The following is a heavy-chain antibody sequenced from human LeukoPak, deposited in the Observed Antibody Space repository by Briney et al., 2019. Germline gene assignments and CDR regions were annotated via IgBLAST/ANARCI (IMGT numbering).Heavy chain of an antibody. CDR3: ARDKSDTYYDILTGYIPAHWFDP. J-gene: IGHJ5*02. Sequence: ASVKVSCKASGYTFTGYYMHWVRQAPGQGLEWMGWINPNSGGTNYAQRFQGRVTMTRDTSISTPYMELSRLRSDDTAVYYCARDKSDTYYDILTGYIPAHWFDPWGQGTLVTVSS. CDR1: GYTFTGYY. V-gene: IGHV1-2*02. D-gene: IGHD3-9*01. CDR2: INPNSGGT.